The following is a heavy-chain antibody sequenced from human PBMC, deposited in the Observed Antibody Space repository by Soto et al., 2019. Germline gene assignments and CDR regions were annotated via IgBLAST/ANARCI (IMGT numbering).Heavy chain of an antibody. V-gene: IGHV1-46*01. Sequence: ASVNVSGKSSGYTFTSYYIHWVREAPVQGLEWMGIINPSCGSTSYAQKFQGRVTMTRDTSTSTVYMELRRMRSEDTAVYYCARDGGDFWSGYSIYYGMDVWGQGTTATVSS. CDR1: GYTFTSYY. D-gene: IGHD3-3*01. CDR3: ARDGGDFWSGYSIYYGMDV. J-gene: IGHJ6*02. CDR2: INPSCGST.